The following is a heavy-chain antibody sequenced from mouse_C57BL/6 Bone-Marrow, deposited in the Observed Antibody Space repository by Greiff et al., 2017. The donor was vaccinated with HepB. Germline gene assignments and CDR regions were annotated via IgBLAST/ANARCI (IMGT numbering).Heavy chain of an antibody. V-gene: IGHV1-81*01. Sequence: QVQLQQSGAELARPGASVKLSCKASGYTFTSYGISWVKQRPGQGLEWIGEIYPRSGNTYYNEKFKGKATLTADKSSSTAYMELRSLTSEDSAVYFCARYGGWSMDYWGRGTSVTVSS. CDR1: GYTFTSYG. CDR2: IYPRSGNT. J-gene: IGHJ4*01. D-gene: IGHD2-3*01. CDR3: ARYGGWSMDY.